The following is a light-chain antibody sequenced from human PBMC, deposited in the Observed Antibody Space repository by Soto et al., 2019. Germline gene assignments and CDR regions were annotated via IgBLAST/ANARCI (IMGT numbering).Light chain of an antibody. CDR3: QQYSDWPLT. J-gene: IGKJ4*01. CDR2: ATS. CDR1: QSVGNN. Sequence: EIEMTQSPATLSVSPGERATLSCRASQSVGNNFAWYQQKPGQAPRLLIFATSTRATGVPGRFSGSGSGTEFTLTISSLQSEDFAVYYCQQYSDWPLTFGGGTKVEIE. V-gene: IGKV3-15*01.